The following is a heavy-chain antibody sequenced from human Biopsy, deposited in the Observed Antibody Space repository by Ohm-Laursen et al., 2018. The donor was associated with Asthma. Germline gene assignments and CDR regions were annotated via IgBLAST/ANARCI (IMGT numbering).Heavy chain of an antibody. J-gene: IGHJ4*02. D-gene: IGHD4-17*01. V-gene: IGHV1-24*01. CDR3: ASDFPKDYVRYNFQF. CDR2: HDHEEGGT. Sequence: ASVKVSCKISGYSLTDLSMHGVRQAPGQGLERMGGHDHEEGGTVNARRFQGRVTMTEDTSTDTAYMELSSLSSDDTAVYYCASDFPKDYVRYNFQFWGQGTLVTVSS. CDR1: GYSLTDLS.